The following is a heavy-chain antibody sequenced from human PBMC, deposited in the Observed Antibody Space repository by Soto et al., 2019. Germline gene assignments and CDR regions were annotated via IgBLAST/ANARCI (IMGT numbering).Heavy chain of an antibody. V-gene: IGHV4-30-2*01. J-gene: IGHJ5*02. D-gene: IGHD2-2*01. Sequence: SETLSLTCAVSGVSISSGGYSWSWIRQPPGKGLEWIGYIYHSGSTYYNPSLKSRVTISVDRSKNQFSLRLSSVTAADTAVYYCARVPDRWGQGTLVTVSS. CDR3: ARVPDR. CDR2: IYHSGST. CDR1: GVSISSGGYS.